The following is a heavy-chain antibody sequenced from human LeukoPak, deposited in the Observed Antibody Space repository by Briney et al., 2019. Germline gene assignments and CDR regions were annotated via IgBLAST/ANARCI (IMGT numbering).Heavy chain of an antibody. J-gene: IGHJ2*01. D-gene: IGHD3-3*01. Sequence: SETLSLTCAVYGGSFSGYYWSWIRQPPGKGLEWIGEINHSGSTNYNPSLKSRVTISVDTSKNQFSLKLSSVTAADTAVYYCARALITIFGEVIISGPKNWYFDLWGRGTLVTVSS. CDR3: ARALITIFGEVIISGPKNWYFDL. CDR2: INHSGST. CDR1: GGSFSGYY. V-gene: IGHV4-34*01.